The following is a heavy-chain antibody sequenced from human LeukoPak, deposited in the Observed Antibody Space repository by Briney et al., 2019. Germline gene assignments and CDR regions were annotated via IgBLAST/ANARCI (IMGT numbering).Heavy chain of an antibody. V-gene: IGHV3-23*01. D-gene: IGHD4-23*01. CDR1: GFSFSSYV. CDR3: AKGNQIYGGYWFDP. Sequence: GGSVRLSCAASGFSFSSYVMNGVGQAPGKGPEWVSCISGSGGSTNYEDSVNGPFTISRYNCKNTLNLEMKSLRDEDTDIYYCAKGNQIYGGYWFDPWGQGTIVTVSS. CDR2: ISGSGGST. J-gene: IGHJ5*02.